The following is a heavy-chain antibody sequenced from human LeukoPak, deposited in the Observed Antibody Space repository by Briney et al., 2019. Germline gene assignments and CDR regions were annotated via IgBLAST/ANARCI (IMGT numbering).Heavy chain of an antibody. V-gene: IGHV3-30*01. Sequence: PGGSLRLSCVASGFPFSSYSFHWVRQAPGKGLEWVALLSYDGSIKHYADSVKGRFTLSRDNSKSSVYLQMDSLKAGDTAVYYCASGVSTWYRIDYWGQGTLVTVSS. CDR2: LSYDGSIK. D-gene: IGHD6-13*01. CDR1: GFPFSSYS. CDR3: ASGVSTWYRIDY. J-gene: IGHJ4*02.